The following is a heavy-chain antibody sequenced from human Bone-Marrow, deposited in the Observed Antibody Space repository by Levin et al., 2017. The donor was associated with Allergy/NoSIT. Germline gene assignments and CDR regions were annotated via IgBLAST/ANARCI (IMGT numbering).Heavy chain of an antibody. V-gene: IGHV1-46*01. D-gene: IGHD6-13*01. CDR1: GYSFINSY. J-gene: IGHJ4*02. CDR2: LNAGGGYT. CDR3: ARDHEQLPDY. Sequence: ASVKVSCQASGYSFINSYMHWVRQAPGQGLEWMGILNAGGGYTSYAPRFQGRVTMTRDTSTSTVYMELSSLSSDDTAVYYCARDHEQLPDYWGQGTLVTVSS.